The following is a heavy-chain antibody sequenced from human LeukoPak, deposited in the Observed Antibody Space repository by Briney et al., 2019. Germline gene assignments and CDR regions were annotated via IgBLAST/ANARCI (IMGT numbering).Heavy chain of an antibody. CDR3: ATETNGRHYDY. Sequence: PGGSLGLSCTASGLTFSTSGFNWVRQAPGKGLEWVASIGPTGSDRYHADSIKGRFTISRDNANNFLYLQMNSLRAEDTAVYYCATETNGRHYDYWGQGNLLTVSS. D-gene: IGHD1-14*01. V-gene: IGHV3-21*06. CDR1: GLTFSTSG. CDR2: IGPTGSDR. J-gene: IGHJ4*02.